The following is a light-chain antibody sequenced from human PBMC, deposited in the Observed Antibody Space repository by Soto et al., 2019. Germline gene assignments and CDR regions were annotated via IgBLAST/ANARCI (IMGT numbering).Light chain of an antibody. CDR3: QKYDSAPLT. CDR1: QGFSNS. J-gene: IGKJ4*01. CDR2: GAS. Sequence: DIQMTQSPSSLTASIGDRVTISCRASQGFSNSLAWYQQKPGKVPTLLINGASILQSGVPSRFSGSGSGTEFTLTISCLQPEDVATYFCQKYDSAPLTFGGGTKVEIK. V-gene: IGKV1-27*01.